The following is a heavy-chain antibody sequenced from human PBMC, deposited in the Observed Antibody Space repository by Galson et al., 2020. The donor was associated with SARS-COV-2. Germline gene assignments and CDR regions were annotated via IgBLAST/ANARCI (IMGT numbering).Heavy chain of an antibody. V-gene: IGHV3-53*01. CDR1: GFIVSTNY. CDR3: ARDITYHYDSSGYGY. D-gene: IGHD3-22*01. J-gene: IGHJ4*02. Sequence: GGSLRLSCAASGFIVSTNYMSWVRQAPGKGLEWVSVIYSGGSTYYADSVKGRFTISRDNSKNTLYLQMNSLRAEDTAVYYCARDITYHYDSSGYGYWGQGTLVTVSS. CDR2: IYSGGST.